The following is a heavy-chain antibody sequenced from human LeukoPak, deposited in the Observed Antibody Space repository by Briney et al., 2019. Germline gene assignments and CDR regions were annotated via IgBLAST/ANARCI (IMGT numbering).Heavy chain of an antibody. CDR2: IYYSGST. D-gene: IGHD4-23*01. Sequence: SETLSLTCTVSGGSISTYYWSWIRQPPGKGLEWIGYIYYSGSTNYNPSVKSRVTMSVDTSKKQFSLNLSSLTAADTAVYYCARGGTAVVTPYAFDIWGQGTMVTVSS. CDR1: GGSISTYY. V-gene: IGHV4-59*01. J-gene: IGHJ3*02. CDR3: ARGGTAVVTPYAFDI.